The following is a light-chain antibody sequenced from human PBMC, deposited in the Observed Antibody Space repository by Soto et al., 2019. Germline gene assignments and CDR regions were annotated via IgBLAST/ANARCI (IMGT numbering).Light chain of an antibody. CDR3: QQYNSWPRYT. J-gene: IGKJ2*01. Sequence: EIVMTQSPATLSVSPGERATLSCRASQRVSSNLAWYQQKPGQAPRLLIYGASTRATGIPARFSGSGSGTEFTLTISSLQSEDFAVYYCQQYNSWPRYTFGQGTKLEIK. V-gene: IGKV3-15*01. CDR2: GAS. CDR1: QRVSSN.